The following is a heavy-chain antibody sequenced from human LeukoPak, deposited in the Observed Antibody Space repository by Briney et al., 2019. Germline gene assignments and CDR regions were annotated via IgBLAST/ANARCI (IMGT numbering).Heavy chain of an antibody. D-gene: IGHD3-22*01. CDR2: ISSSSSYI. V-gene: IGHV3-21*01. Sequence: GGSLRLSCAASGFTFSSYSMNWVRQAPGKGLEWVSSISSSSSYIYYADSVKGRFTISRDNAKNSLYLQMNSLRAEDTAVYYYARDLYDSSGYYPAWFDPWGQGTLVTVSS. CDR1: GFTFSSYS. CDR3: ARDLYDSSGYYPAWFDP. J-gene: IGHJ5*02.